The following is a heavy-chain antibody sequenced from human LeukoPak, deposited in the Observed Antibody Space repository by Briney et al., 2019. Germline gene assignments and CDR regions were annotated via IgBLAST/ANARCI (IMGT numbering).Heavy chain of an antibody. D-gene: IGHD1-26*01. CDR2: IYPGDSDT. V-gene: IGHV5-51*01. CDR3: ARHVGAHDAFDI. J-gene: IGHJ3*02. Sequence: GESLKISCKGSGYSFSSYWIGCVRQMPGKVLEWMGIIYPGDSDTRYSPSFQGQVTISADKYISTAYLQWSSLKASDTTMYYCARHVGAHDAFDIWGQGTIVTVSS. CDR1: GYSFSSYW.